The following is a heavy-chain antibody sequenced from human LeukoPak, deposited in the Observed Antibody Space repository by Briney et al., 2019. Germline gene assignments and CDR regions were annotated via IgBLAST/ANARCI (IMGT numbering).Heavy chain of an antibody. CDR1: GYTFTSYY. Sequence: ASVTVSCKASGYTFTSYYMNWVRQAPGQGLEWMGKINPSDGSTDFAQNFQGRVTMTRDTSTSTVYMELSSLRFEDTAVYYCVRGWWGTDYGWTNWFDPWGQGTLVTVSS. V-gene: IGHV1-46*01. CDR3: VRGWWGTDYGWTNWFDP. D-gene: IGHD4-17*01. J-gene: IGHJ5*02. CDR2: INPSDGST.